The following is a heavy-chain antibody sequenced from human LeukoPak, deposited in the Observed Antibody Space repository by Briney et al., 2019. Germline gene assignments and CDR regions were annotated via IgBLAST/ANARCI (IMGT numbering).Heavy chain of an antibody. CDR3: VRTCSSASCYVITDAFDI. D-gene: IGHD2-2*01. CDR1: GDSISSYY. V-gene: IGHV4-59*01. J-gene: IGHJ3*02. CDR2: IYYSGTT. Sequence: SETLSLTCTVSGDSISSYYWSWIRQPPGKRLEWIGYIYYSGTTNYNPSLKSRVTISVDMSKNQFSLKLSSVTAADTAVYYCVRTCSSASCYVITDAFDIWGQGTMVTVSS.